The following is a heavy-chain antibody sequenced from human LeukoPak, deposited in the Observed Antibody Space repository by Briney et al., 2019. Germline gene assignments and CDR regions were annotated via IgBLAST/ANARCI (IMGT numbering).Heavy chain of an antibody. D-gene: IGHD5-18*01. CDR2: IYPGDSDT. CDR3: ARHSGRVRLQLWCDS. V-gene: IGHV5-51*01. CDR1: GYSFTSYW. Sequence: GESLKISCKGSGYSFTSYWIGWVRQMPGKGLEWMGIIYPGDSDTRYSPSFQGQVTISADKSISTAYLQWSSLKTSDTAMYYCARHSGRVRLQLWCDSWGQGTLVTVSS. J-gene: IGHJ4*02.